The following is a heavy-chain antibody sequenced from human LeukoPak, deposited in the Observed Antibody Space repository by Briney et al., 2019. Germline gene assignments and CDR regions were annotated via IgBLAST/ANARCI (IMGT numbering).Heavy chain of an antibody. J-gene: IGHJ2*01. D-gene: IGHD3-22*01. Sequence: PSETLSLTCTVSGGSISSYYWSWIRQPPGKGLEWIGYIYYSGSTNYNPSLESRVTISVDTSKNQFSLKLSSVTAADTAVYYCARVTYYYDSSGYYYVGWHFDLWGRGTLVTVSS. V-gene: IGHV4-59*01. CDR3: ARVTYYYDSSGYYYVGWHFDL. CDR2: IYYSGST. CDR1: GGSISSYY.